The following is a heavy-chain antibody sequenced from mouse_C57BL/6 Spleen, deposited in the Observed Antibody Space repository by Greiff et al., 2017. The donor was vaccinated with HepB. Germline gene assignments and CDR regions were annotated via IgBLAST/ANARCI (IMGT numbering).Heavy chain of an antibody. Sequence: DVKLVESGGGLVKPGGSLKLSCAASGFTFSSYAMSWVRQTPEKRLEWVATISDGGSYTYYPDNVKGRFTISRDNAKNNLYLQMSHLKSEDTAMYYCARENYYGSSYGYCDVWGTGTTVTVSS. V-gene: IGHV5-4*01. D-gene: IGHD1-1*01. CDR1: GFTFSSYA. J-gene: IGHJ1*03. CDR3: ARENYYGSSYGYCDV. CDR2: ISDGGSYT.